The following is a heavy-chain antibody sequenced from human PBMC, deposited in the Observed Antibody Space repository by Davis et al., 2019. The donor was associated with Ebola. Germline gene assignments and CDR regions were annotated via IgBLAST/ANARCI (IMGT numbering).Heavy chain of an antibody. J-gene: IGHJ4*02. D-gene: IGHD4-11*01. V-gene: IGHV1-3*01. CDR1: GYIFTTYA. CDR3: ARGNSNYDDFDY. Sequence: AASVMVSCKASGYIFTTYAIHWVRQAPGQRLEWMGWINAGNGDTKSSQKFQGRVTITRDTSASTAYMELTSLRSEDTAVYYCARGNSNYDDFDYWGQGTLVTVSS. CDR2: INAGNGDT.